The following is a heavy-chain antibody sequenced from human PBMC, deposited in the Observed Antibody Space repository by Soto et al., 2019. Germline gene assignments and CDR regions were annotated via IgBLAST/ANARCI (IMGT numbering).Heavy chain of an antibody. CDR1: GGSISSYY. J-gene: IGHJ6*02. CDR2: IYTSGST. Sequence: SETLSLSCTVSGGSISSYYWSWIRQPAGKGLEWIGRIYTSGSTNYNPSLKSRVSRSVDTSKNQFSRKLSSVTAADTAVYYCARRMPTVTTLSFYHYGMDVWGQGTTVTVSS. CDR3: ARRMPTVTTLSFYHYGMDV. D-gene: IGHD4-17*01. V-gene: IGHV4-4*07.